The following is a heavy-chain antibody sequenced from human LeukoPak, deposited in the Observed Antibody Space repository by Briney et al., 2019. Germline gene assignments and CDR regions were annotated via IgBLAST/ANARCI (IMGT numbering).Heavy chain of an antibody. D-gene: IGHD3-9*01. CDR1: GFTFSSYA. Sequence: GGSLRLSCAASGFTFSSYAMSWVRQAPGKGLEWVSAISGSGGSTYYADSVKGRFTISRDNSKNTLYLQVNSLRAEDTAVYYCAKDPVLRYFEVGDYYYYYGMDVWGQGTTVTVSS. CDR2: ISGSGGST. V-gene: IGHV3-23*01. J-gene: IGHJ6*02. CDR3: AKDPVLRYFEVGDYYYYYGMDV.